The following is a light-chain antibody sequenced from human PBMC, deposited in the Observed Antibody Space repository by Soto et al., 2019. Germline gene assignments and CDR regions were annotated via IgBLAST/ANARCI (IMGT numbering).Light chain of an antibody. J-gene: IGLJ3*02. CDR1: SSNFGAGYD. V-gene: IGLV1-40*01. Sequence: QSVLTQPPSVSGAPGQRITISCTGSSSNFGAGYDVHWYQQLPGTAPKLLIYANSNRPSGVPDRFSGSKSGTSASLAITGLQAEDEADYYCCSFAGSNSWVFGGGTKLTVL. CDR3: CSFAGSNSWV. CDR2: ANS.